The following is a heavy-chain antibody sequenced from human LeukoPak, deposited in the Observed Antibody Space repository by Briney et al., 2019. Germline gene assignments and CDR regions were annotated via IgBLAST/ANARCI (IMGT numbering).Heavy chain of an antibody. D-gene: IGHD2-2*01. CDR2: ISASGGST. CDR3: AKGLVPAAIRVVAY. CDR1: GFTFSSYA. Sequence: GGSLRLSCAASGFTFSSYAMSWVRQAPGKGLEWVSAISASGGSTYYADSVKGRFTISRDNSQNTLYLQVNSLRAEDTAVYYCAKGLVPAAIRVVAYWGQGTLVTVSS. V-gene: IGHV3-23*01. J-gene: IGHJ4*02.